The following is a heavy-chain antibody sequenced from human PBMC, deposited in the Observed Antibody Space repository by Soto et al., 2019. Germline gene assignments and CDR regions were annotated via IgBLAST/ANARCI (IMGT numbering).Heavy chain of an antibody. V-gene: IGHV3-9*01. CDR2: ISWNSGSI. CDR3: ARSQAAFKYYDFWSGYPNWFDP. D-gene: IGHD3-3*01. Sequence: HPGGSLRLSCAASGFTFDDYAMHWVRQAPGKGLEWVSGISWNSGSIGYADSVKGRFTISRDNAKNSLYLQMNSLRDEDTAVYYCARSQAAFKYYDFWSGYPNWFDPWGQGTLVTVSS. CDR1: GFTFDDYA. J-gene: IGHJ5*02.